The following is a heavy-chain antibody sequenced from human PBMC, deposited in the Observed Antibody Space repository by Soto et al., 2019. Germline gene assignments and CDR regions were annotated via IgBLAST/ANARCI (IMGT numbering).Heavy chain of an antibody. CDR1: GGSISVYY. V-gene: IGHV4-59*01. CDR3: ARGNYDFWSGYSLDYYYYYMDV. Sequence: SDTLSLTCSVSGGSISVYYWSWIRQPPGKGLEWIGYIYYSGTTNYNPSLKSRVTMSLDTSKDHFSLTLISVTAADTAVYYCARGNYDFWSGYSLDYYYYYMDVWGKGTSVTVSS. CDR2: IYYSGTT. J-gene: IGHJ6*03. D-gene: IGHD3-3*01.